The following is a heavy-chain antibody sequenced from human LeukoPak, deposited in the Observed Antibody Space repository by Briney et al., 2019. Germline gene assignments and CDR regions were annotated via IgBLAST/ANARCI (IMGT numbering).Heavy chain of an antibody. CDR1: GGSFSGYY. CDR2: INHSGST. V-gene: IGHV4-34*01. Sequence: SETLSLTCAVYGGSFSGYYWSWIRQPPGKGLEWIGEINHSGSTNYNPSLKSRVTISVDTSENQFSLKLSSVTAADTAVYYCARAYSGSYYVWFDPWGQGTLVTVSS. CDR3: ARAYSGSYYVWFDP. D-gene: IGHD1-26*01. J-gene: IGHJ5*02.